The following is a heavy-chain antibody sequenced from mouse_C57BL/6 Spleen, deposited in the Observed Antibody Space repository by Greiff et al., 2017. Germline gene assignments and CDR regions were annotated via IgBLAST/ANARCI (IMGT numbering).Heavy chain of an antibody. Sequence: VQLKQSGPGLVKPSQSLSLTCSVTGYSITSGYYWNWIRQFPGNKLEWMGYISYDGSNNYNSSLKNRISITRDTSKNQFFLKLNSVTTEDTATYYCARGDGYYGWYFDVWGTGTTVTVSS. J-gene: IGHJ1*03. CDR3: ARGDGYYGWYFDV. D-gene: IGHD2-3*01. CDR1: GYSITSGYY. CDR2: ISYDGSN. V-gene: IGHV3-6*01.